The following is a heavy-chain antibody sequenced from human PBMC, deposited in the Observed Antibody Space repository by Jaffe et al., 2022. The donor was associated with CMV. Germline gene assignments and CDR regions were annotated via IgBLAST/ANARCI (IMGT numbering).Heavy chain of an antibody. CDR1: GYTFTSYA. J-gene: IGHJ4*02. D-gene: IGHD4-17*01. CDR3: ARDKSPQKGGDFTYYYFDY. CDR2: INAGNGNT. Sequence: QVQLVQSGAEVKKPGASVKVSCKASGYTFTSYAMHWVRQAPGQRLEWMGWINAGNGNTKYSQKFQGRVTITRDTSASTAYMELSSLRSEDTAVYYCARDKSPQKGGDFTYYYFDYWGQGTLVTVSS. V-gene: IGHV1-3*01.